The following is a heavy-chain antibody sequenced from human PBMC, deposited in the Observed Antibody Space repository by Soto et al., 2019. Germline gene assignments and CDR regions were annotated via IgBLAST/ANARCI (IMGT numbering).Heavy chain of an antibody. CDR1: GYTFNEYY. D-gene: IGHD3-10*01. Sequence: QVQLVQSGAEVKKPGASVKVSCKTSGYTFNEYYIHWMRQVPGQGLEWMGWTNPNSGGTKFAKKLQDRITVTSDTTTSTGYMELSRLRSDDTAGYYCARRLGGGGDYFYGMDVWGQGTAVTVS. V-gene: IGHV1-2*02. CDR2: TNPNSGGT. J-gene: IGHJ6*02. CDR3: ARRLGGGGDYFYGMDV.